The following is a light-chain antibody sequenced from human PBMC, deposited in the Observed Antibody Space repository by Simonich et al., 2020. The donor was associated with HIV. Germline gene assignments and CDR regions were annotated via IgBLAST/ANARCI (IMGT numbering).Light chain of an antibody. J-gene: IGKJ1*01. V-gene: IGKV1-5*03. CDR2: KAA. CDR1: ERISSW. CDR3: QQYNSYTWT. Sequence: DIQMTQAPSTLSASVGDRVTITCRASERISSWLAWYQQKSGKAPKLMIYKAASLKSGVPYRFSGSGSGTEFTLTISSLQPDDFATYFCQQYNSYTWTFGQGTKVEIK.